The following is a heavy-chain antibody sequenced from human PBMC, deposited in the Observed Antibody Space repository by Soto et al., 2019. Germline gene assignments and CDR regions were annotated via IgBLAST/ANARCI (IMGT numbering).Heavy chain of an antibody. CDR3: ARQRPIGSQGDFDY. Sequence: QLRLQESGPGLVKPSETLSLTCSVSGGSISSSSYFWGWIRQPPGKGLEWIGSIYYSGSTYYNPSLKSRVTISVDTSKNQFSLKLSSVTAADTAVYYCARQRPIGSQGDFDYWGQGTLVTVSS. J-gene: IGHJ4*02. CDR2: IYYSGST. V-gene: IGHV4-39*01. CDR1: GGSISSSSYF.